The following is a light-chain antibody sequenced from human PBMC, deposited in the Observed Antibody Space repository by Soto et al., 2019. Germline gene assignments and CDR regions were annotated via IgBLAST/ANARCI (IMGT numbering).Light chain of an antibody. V-gene: IGKV1-39*01. CDR2: AAS. CDR3: QQTYSVLT. Sequence: DIQMTQSPSSLSASVGDRVTITCRASQSIGSYLNWYHQKPGKAPKLLIYAASNLQSGVPSRFSGSGSGTDFTLTISSLQPEDFATYYCQQTYSVLTFGGGTKV. CDR1: QSIGSY. J-gene: IGKJ4*01.